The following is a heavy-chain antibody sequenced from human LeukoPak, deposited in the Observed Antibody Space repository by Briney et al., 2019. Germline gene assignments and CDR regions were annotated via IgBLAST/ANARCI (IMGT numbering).Heavy chain of an antibody. V-gene: IGHV4-61*02. CDR2: IYTSGNT. Sequence: SETLSLTCAVSGGSISSGSHYWSWIRQPAGKGLEWVARIYTSGNTNYNPSLKSRVTISVDTSKNQFSLKLSSVTAADTAVYYCARQDGYDFWSGYLWGQGTKVTVSS. D-gene: IGHD3-3*01. J-gene: IGHJ3*01. CDR1: GGSISSGSHY. CDR3: ARQDGYDFWSGYL.